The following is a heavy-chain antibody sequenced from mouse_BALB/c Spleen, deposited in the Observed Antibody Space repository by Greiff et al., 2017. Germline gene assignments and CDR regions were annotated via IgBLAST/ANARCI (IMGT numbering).Heavy chain of an antibody. J-gene: IGHJ4*01. CDR3: ARHCYGRSPYAMGY. CDR1: GFTFSSFG. D-gene: IGHD1-1*01. CDR2: ISSGSSTI. Sequence: EVMLVESGGGLVQPGGSRKLSCAASGFTFSSFGMHWVRQAPEKGLEWVAYISSGSSTIYYADTVKGRFTISRDNAKNTLYLQMSSLKSEDTAMYYCARHCYGRSPYAMGYWGQGTSVTVSS. V-gene: IGHV5-17*02.